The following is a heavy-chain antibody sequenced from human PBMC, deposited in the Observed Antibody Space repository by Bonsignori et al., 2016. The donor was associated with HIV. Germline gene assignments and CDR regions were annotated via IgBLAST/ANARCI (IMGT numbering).Heavy chain of an antibody. D-gene: IGHD4-17*01. Sequence: VRQMPGKGLEWMGIIYPGDSDTRYSPSFQGQVTMSVDKSISTAYLQWSSLQASDTAMYFCARPPWPTLSVTTGLWFQHWGQGTLVTVSS. CDR3: ARPPWPTLSVTTGLWFQH. CDR2: IYPGDSDT. J-gene: IGHJ1*01. V-gene: IGHV5-51*01.